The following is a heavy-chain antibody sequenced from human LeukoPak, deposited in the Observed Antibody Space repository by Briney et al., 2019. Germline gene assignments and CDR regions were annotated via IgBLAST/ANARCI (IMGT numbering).Heavy chain of an antibody. Sequence: MSSETLSLTCTVSGGSISSSSYYWGWIRQPPGKGLEWIGSIYYSGSTYYNPSLKSRVTISVDTSKNQFSLKLSSVTAADTAVYYCARAPEDYFDYWGQGTLVTVSS. CDR1: GGSISSSSYY. CDR2: IYYSGST. J-gene: IGHJ4*02. CDR3: ARAPEDYFDY. V-gene: IGHV4-39*01.